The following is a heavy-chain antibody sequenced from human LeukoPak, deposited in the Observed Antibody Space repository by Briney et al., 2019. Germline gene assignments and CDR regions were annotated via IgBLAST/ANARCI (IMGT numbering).Heavy chain of an antibody. CDR1: DGNKNTSIQC. J-gene: IGHJ4*02. CDR2: VYYSGST. Sequence: SEPLSFTCTVSDGNKNTSIQCWDRIRQPPGKGLEWVGSVYYSGSTNYNPSLKSRVTISADTSENQFSLKLSSVTATDTAVYFCARHWAGGGYDHGFDCWGQGTLVTVFS. CDR3: ARHWAGGGYDHGFDC. V-gene: IGHV4-39*01. D-gene: IGHD5-12*01.